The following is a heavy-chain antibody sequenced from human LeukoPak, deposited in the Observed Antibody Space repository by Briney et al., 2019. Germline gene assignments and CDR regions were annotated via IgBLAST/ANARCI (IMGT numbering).Heavy chain of an antibody. Sequence: VGSLRLSCAASGFTFSSYSMNWVRQAPGKGLEWVSSISSSSSYIYYADSVKGRFTISRDNAKNSLYLQMNSLRAEDTAVYYCARAYMTPNYYYYYGMDVWGQGTTVTVSS. V-gene: IGHV3-21*01. D-gene: IGHD2-21*01. CDR2: ISSSSSYI. J-gene: IGHJ6*02. CDR1: GFTFSSYS. CDR3: ARAYMTPNYYYYYGMDV.